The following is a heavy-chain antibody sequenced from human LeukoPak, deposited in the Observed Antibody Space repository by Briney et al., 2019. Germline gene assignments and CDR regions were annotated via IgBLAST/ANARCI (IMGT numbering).Heavy chain of an antibody. CDR2: INPNSGGT. CDR3: ACGYSYGIYYYYYMDV. V-gene: IGHV1-2*02. Sequence: ASVKVSCMASGYTFTGYYIHWVRQAPGQGLEWMGWINPNSGGTNYAQKFQGTVTMTRAKTISAAQMELSRLRSDDTAVYYCACGYSYGIYYYYYMDVWGKGTTVTVSS. D-gene: IGHD5-18*01. J-gene: IGHJ6*03. CDR1: GYTFTGYY.